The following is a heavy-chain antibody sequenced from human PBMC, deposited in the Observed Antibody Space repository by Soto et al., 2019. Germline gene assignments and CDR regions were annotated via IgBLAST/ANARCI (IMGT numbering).Heavy chain of an antibody. D-gene: IGHD6-19*01. CDR1: GYTLTELS. Sequence: ASVKVSCKVSGYTLTELSMHWVRQAPGKGLEWMGGFDPEDGETIYAQKFQGRVTMTEDTSTDTAYMELSSLRSEDTAVYYCAKRENAVACCQPGAGNYYYYGMDVWGQGTTVTVSS. J-gene: IGHJ6*02. CDR2: FDPEDGET. CDR3: AKRENAVACCQPGAGNYYYYGMDV. V-gene: IGHV1-24*01.